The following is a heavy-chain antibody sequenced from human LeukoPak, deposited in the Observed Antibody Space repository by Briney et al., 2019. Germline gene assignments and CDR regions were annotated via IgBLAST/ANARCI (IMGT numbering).Heavy chain of an antibody. CDR3: ARARWELRGYYFDY. CDR1: GGSISSSSYY. D-gene: IGHD1-26*01. CDR2: IYYSGST. J-gene: IGHJ4*02. Sequence: SETLSLTCTVSGGSISSSSYYWGWIRQPPGKGLEWIGSIYYSGSTYYNPSLKSRGTISVDTSKNQFSLKLSSVTAADTAVYYCARARWELRGYYFDYWGQGTLVTVSS. V-gene: IGHV4-39*07.